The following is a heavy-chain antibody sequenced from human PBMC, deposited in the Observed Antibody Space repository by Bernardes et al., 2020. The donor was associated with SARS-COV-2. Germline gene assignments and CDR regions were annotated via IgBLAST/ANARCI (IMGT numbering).Heavy chain of an antibody. CDR3: ARYKWELQRPFDY. Sequence: ASVKVSCKASGYTFPSYGLSWVRQAPGQGLEWIGWINVNHGNTNYAQKLQGRVTMTTDTSRSTVYMELRSLRSDDTAVYYCARYKWELQRPFDYWGQGTLVTVSS. J-gene: IGHJ4*02. D-gene: IGHD1-26*01. CDR2: INVNHGNT. V-gene: IGHV1-18*04. CDR1: GYTFPSYG.